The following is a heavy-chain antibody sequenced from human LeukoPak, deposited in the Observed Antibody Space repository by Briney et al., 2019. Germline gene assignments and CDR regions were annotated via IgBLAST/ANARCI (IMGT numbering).Heavy chain of an antibody. Sequence: SETLSLTCAVYVGSFSGYYWNWIRQPPGKGLEWIGEINHSGSTNYNPSLKSRVTISVDTSKNQFSLKLSPVTAADTAVYYCARSTVATNRYFDYWGREPWSPSPQ. CDR2: INHSGST. V-gene: IGHV4-34*01. J-gene: IGHJ4*02. CDR3: ARSTVATNRYFDY. D-gene: IGHD5-12*01. CDR1: VGSFSGYY.